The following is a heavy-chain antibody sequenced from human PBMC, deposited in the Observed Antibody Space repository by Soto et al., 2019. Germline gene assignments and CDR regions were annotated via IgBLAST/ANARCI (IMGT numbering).Heavy chain of an antibody. J-gene: IGHJ4*02. V-gene: IGHV3-23*01. CDR2: INANATDT. D-gene: IGHD2-8*01. CDR1: GFIFGNHG. CDR3: VSWVSDHFDF. Sequence: GGSLRPSGPGPGFIFGNHGMTWVRQAQGGALEWFSTINANATDTNYPDSVKGPFPISGDNSKSTLDPQMNSLRAEDTAIYYCVSWVSDHFDFWGPGTLVTVSS.